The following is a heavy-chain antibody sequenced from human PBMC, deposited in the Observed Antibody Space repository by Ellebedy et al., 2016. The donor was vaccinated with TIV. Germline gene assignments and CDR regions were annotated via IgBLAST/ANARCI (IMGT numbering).Heavy chain of an antibody. D-gene: IGHD3-22*01. Sequence: PGGSLRLSCAASGFTFSNYWMSWVRQAPGKGLEWVANIKQDGSKKYYVDSVKGRFTISRDNTKNSLYLQMNSLRAEDTAVYYCARDRGTGYYSDDAFDIWGQGTMVTVSS. CDR2: IKQDGSKK. V-gene: IGHV3-7*01. CDR3: ARDRGTGYYSDDAFDI. J-gene: IGHJ3*02. CDR1: GFTFSNYW.